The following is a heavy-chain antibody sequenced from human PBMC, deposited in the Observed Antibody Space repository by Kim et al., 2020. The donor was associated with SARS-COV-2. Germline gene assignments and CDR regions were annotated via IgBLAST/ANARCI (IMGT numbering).Heavy chain of an antibody. J-gene: IGHJ5*02. CDR1: GGSISSSSYY. CDR2: IYYSGST. Sequence: SETLSLTCTVSGGSISSSSYYWGWIRQPPGKGLEWIGSIYYSGSTYYNPSLKSRVTISVDMSKNQFSLKLSSVTAADTAVYYCARDLGYSVNWFDPWGQGTLVTVSS. CDR3: ARDLGYSVNWFDP. V-gene: IGHV4-39*07. D-gene: IGHD5-18*01.